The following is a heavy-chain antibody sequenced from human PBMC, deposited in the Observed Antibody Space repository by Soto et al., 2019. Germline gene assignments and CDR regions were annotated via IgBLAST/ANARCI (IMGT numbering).Heavy chain of an antibody. J-gene: IGHJ6*02. V-gene: IGHV1-18*01. Sequence: QVQLVQSGAEVKKPGASVKVSCKASGYTFTSYGISWVRQAPGQGLEWMGWISAYNGNTNYAQKLQGRVTMTTDTSTSTGYMELRSLRSDGTAVYYCAGGKGAAGRMVDGMDVWGQGTTVTVSS. CDR1: GYTFTSYG. CDR2: ISAYNGNT. CDR3: AGGKGAAGRMVDGMDV. D-gene: IGHD6-13*01.